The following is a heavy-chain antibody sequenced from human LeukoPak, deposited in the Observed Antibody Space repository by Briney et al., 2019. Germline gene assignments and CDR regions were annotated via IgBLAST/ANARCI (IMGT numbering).Heavy chain of an antibody. V-gene: IGHV3-33*06. J-gene: IGHJ4*02. CDR1: GFTFNGYG. D-gene: IGHD4-17*01. CDR3: ANSHDYGDYGAFDY. CDR2: IWYDGSNK. Sequence: GGSLRLSCAASGFTFNGYGMHWVRQAPGKGLEWVAVIWYDGSNKYYADSVKGRFAISRDNSKNTLYLQMNSLRAEDTAVYFCANSHDYGDYGAFDYWGQGTLVTVSS.